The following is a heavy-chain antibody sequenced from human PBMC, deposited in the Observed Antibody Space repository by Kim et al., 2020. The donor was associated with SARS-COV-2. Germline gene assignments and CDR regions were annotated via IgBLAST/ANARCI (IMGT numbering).Heavy chain of an antibody. J-gene: IGHJ4*02. D-gene: IGHD3-22*01. CDR3: VKEVYDRANYFDY. V-gene: IGHV3-64D*06. Sequence: GGSLRLSCSASGFTFSSYAMHWVRQAPGKGLEYVSAISSNGGSTYYADSVKGRFTISRDNSKNTLYLQMSSLRAEDTAVYYCVKEVYDRANYFDYWGQGTLVTVSS. CDR1: GFTFSSYA. CDR2: ISSNGGST.